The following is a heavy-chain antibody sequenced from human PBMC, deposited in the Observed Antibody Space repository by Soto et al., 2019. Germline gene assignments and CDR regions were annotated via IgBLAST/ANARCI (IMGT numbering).Heavy chain of an antibody. CDR2: ISYDGSNK. V-gene: IGHV3-30*18. CDR1: GFTFSSYV. D-gene: IGHD2-15*01. Sequence: QVQRVESGGGVVQPGRSLRLSCEASGFTFSSYVMHWVRQAPGKGLEWVAVISYDGSNKYYADSVKGRFTISRDNSKNTLYLQMNNLRAEDTAVYYCAKVIRYCSGGSCYSFWAVDIWGQGTMVIVAS. CDR3: AKVIRYCSGGSCYSFWAVDI. J-gene: IGHJ3*02.